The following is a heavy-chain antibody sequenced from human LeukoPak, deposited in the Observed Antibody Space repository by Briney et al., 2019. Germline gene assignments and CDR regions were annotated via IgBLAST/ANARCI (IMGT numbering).Heavy chain of an antibody. D-gene: IGHD2-8*01. CDR1: GYTLTELS. J-gene: IGHJ3*02. CDR2: FDPEDGET. CDR3: ATDMKWVLMVYGDRAFDI. V-gene: IGHV1-24*01. Sequence: ASVKVSCKVSGYTLTELSMHWVRQAPGKGLEWMGGFDPEDGETIYAQKFQGRVTMTEDTSTDTAYMELSSLRSEDTAVYYCATDMKWVLMVYGDRAFDIWGQGTMVTVSS.